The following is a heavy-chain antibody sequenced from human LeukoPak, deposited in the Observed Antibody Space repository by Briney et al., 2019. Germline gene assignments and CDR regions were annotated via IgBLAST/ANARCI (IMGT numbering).Heavy chain of an antibody. V-gene: IGHV1-46*01. CDR2: INPSGGST. D-gene: IGHD2-2*01. CDR1: GYTFTSYY. CDR3: ARDPGHCSSTSCPYYYYYYYMDV. Sequence: ASVKVSCKASGYTFTSYYMHWVRQAPGQGLEWMGIINPSGGSTSYAQKFQGRVTMTRDTSTGTVYMELSSLRSEDTAVYYCARDPGHCSSTSCPYYYYYYYMDVWGKGTTVTVSS. J-gene: IGHJ6*03.